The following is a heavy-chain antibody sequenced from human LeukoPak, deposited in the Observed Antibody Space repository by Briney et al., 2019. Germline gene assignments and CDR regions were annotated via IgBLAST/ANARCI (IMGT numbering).Heavy chain of an antibody. CDR1: GFTFSQCW. CDR2: IKPDGSGK. J-gene: IGHJ4*02. V-gene: IGHV3-7*01. D-gene: IGHD1-26*01. CDR3: ARDKIVGPTTLDY. Sequence: GGSLRLSCAASGFTFSQCWMSWVRQAPGKGLEWVANIKPDGSGKYYVDSVRGRFTISRDNAKNSLSLQMDSLRAEDTAVYYCARDKIVGPTTLDYWGQGTLVTVSS.